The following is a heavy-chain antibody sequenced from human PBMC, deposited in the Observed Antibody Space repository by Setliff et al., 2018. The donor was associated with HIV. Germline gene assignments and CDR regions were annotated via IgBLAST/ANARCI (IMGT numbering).Heavy chain of an antibody. D-gene: IGHD1-7*01. J-gene: IGHJ4*02. CDR2: IKQDGSEK. CDR3: ATDRGTY. V-gene: IGHV3-7*03. Sequence: SLRLSCAASGFTFNSYGMHWVRQAPGKGLEWVANIKQDGSEKYYVDSVKGRFTISRDNAKNSLYLQMNSLRAEDTAVYYCATDRGTYWGQGTLVTVSS. CDR1: GFTFNSYG.